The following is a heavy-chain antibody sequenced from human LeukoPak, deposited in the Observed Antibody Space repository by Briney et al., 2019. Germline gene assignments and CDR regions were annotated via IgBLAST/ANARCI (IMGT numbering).Heavy chain of an antibody. V-gene: IGHV1-18*01. J-gene: IGHJ6*03. CDR1: GYTLTSYG. D-gene: IGHD7-27*01. Sequence: RASVKVSCKASGYTLTSYGISWVRQAPGQGLEWMGWISAYNGNTNYAQKLQGRVTMTTDTSTSTAYMELRSLRSDDTAVYYCARLELGYYYCYMDVWGKGTTVTVSS. CDR3: ARLELGYYYCYMDV. CDR2: ISAYNGNT.